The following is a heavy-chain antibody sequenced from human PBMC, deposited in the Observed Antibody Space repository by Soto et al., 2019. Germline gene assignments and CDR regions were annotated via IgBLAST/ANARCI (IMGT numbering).Heavy chain of an antibody. CDR1: GASLSGYW. CDR2: INHGGGT. J-gene: IGHJ6*02. Sequence: QVQLQQWGAEVLKPSETLSLTCAVNGASLSGYWWTWIRQPPGRGLECIGEINHGGGTIYSPSLQSRLTMSVDTSKNQFSLTLTSVTAADTAVYYCARGGPGKGTFSYGMDVWGQGTTVTVSS. D-gene: IGHD3-10*01. CDR3: ARGGPGKGTFSYGMDV. V-gene: IGHV4-34*01.